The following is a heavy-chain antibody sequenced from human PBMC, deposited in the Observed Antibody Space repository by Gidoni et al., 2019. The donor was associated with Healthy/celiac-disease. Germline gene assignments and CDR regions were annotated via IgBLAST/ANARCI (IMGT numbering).Heavy chain of an antibody. CDR2: IIPSFGTA. CDR1: GGTFRSYA. D-gene: IGHD5-12*01. J-gene: IGHJ4*02. Sequence: QVQLVQSGAEVKKPGSSVKVSCKASGGTFRSYAISWVRQAPGQGLEWMGGIIPSFGTANYAQKFQGRVTITANESTSTAYMELRSLRSEDTAVYYCARNLLYSGYDKNFDYWGQGTLVTVSS. V-gene: IGHV1-69*01. CDR3: ARNLLYSGYDKNFDY.